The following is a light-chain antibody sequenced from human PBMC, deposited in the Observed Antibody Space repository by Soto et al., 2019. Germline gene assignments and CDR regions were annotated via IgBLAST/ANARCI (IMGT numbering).Light chain of an antibody. J-gene: IGLJ1*01. V-gene: IGLV2-23*01. Sequence: QSALTQPASVSGCPGQSITISCTGTSSDVGSYNFVSWYQQHPGKAPKLMIYEGSKRPSGVSNRFSGSKSGNTASLTISGLQAEDEADYYCCSYAGSGTNVFGTGTKLTVL. CDR1: SSDVGSYNF. CDR3: CSYAGSGTNV. CDR2: EGS.